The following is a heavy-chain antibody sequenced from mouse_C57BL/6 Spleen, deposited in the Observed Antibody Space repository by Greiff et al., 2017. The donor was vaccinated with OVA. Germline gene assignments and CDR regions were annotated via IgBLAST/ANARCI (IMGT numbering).Heavy chain of an antibody. V-gene: IGHV1-75*01. Sequence: VQLKESGPELVKPGASVKISCKASGYTFTDYYINWVKQRPGQGLEWIGWIFPGSGSTYYNEKFKGKATLTVDKSSSTAYMLLSSLTSEDSAVYFCARRGDYGAWFAYWGQGTLVTVSA. D-gene: IGHD2-4*01. CDR2: IFPGSGST. CDR3: ARRGDYGAWFAY. J-gene: IGHJ3*01. CDR1: GYTFTDYY.